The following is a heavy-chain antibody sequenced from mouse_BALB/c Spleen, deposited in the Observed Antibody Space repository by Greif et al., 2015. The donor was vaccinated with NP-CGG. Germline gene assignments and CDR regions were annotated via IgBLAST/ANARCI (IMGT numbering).Heavy chain of an antibody. V-gene: IGHV14-4*02. CDR3: NADNYGYSAMDY. CDR2: IDPENGDT. Sequence: VQLQQSGAELVRSGASVKLSCTASGFNIKDYYMHWVKQRPEQGLEWIGWIDPENGDTEYAPKFQGKATMTADTSSNTAYLQLSSLTSEDTAVYYCNADNYGYSAMDYWGQGTSVTVSS. CDR1: GFNIKDYY. J-gene: IGHJ4*01. D-gene: IGHD1-2*01.